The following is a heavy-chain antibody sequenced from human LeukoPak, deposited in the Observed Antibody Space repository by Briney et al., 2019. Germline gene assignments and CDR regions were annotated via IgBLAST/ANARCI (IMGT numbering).Heavy chain of an antibody. Sequence: SQTLSLTCTVSGGSISSGGYYWSWIRQHPGKGLEWIGYIYYGGSTYYNPSLKSRVTISVDTSKNQFSLKLSSVIAADTAVYYCARRTDYGSGSCDAFDIWGQGTMVTVSS. J-gene: IGHJ3*02. CDR1: GGSISSGGYY. CDR2: IYYGGST. V-gene: IGHV4-31*03. D-gene: IGHD3-10*01. CDR3: ARRTDYGSGSCDAFDI.